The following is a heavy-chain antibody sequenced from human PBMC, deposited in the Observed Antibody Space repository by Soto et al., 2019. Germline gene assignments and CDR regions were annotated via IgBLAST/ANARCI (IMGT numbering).Heavy chain of an antibody. V-gene: IGHV1-69*13. Sequence: SVKVSCKASGGTFSSYAISWVRQAPGQGLEWMGGIIPIFGTANYAQKFQGRVTITADESTSTAYMELSSLRSEDTAVYYCARAAGGYSSSWSLPYYFDYWGQGTLVTVSS. D-gene: IGHD6-13*01. CDR1: GGTFSSYA. CDR3: ARAAGGYSSSWSLPYYFDY. J-gene: IGHJ4*02. CDR2: IIPIFGTA.